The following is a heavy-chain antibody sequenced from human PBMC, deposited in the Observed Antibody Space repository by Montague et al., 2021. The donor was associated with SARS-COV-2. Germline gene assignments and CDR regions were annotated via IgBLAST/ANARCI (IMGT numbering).Heavy chain of an antibody. CDR2: IYNNGST. Sequence: SETLSLTCTVSGDSINSTSHYWAWIRQPPGKGLQWIGYIYNNGSTNCNTSLKSRVTLSIDTSKNQFSLKLTSVTAADTAVYYCARGGGDSADYYYYAMDVWGQGTTVTVSS. V-gene: IGHV4-61*05. CDR1: GDSINSTSHY. CDR3: ARGGGDSADYYYYAMDV. D-gene: IGHD2-21*02. J-gene: IGHJ6*02.